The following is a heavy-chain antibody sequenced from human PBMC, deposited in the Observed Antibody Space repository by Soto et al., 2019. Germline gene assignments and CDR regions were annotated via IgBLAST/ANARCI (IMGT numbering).Heavy chain of an antibody. D-gene: IGHD5-12*01. CDR3: ARDIVATTNWFDP. CDR2: IWYDGSNK. CDR1: GFTFSSYG. V-gene: IGHV3-33*01. Sequence: QVQLVESGGGVVQPGRSLRLSCAASGFTFSSYGMHWVRQAPGKGLEWVAVIWYDGSNKYYADSVKGRFTISRDNSKNTLYLPMNSLRAEDTAVYYCARDIVATTNWFDPWGQGTLVTVSS. J-gene: IGHJ5*02.